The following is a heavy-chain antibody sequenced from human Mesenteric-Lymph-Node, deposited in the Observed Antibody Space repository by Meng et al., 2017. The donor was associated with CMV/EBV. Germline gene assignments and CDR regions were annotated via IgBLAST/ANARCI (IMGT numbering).Heavy chain of an antibody. CDR1: GGSISSSSYY. CDR2: IYYSGST. V-gene: IGHV4-39*07. J-gene: IGHJ6*02. D-gene: IGHD3-3*01. CDR3: ARGYDFWSGWSDPRSTYYYYGMDV. Sequence: SETLSLTCTVSGGSISSSSYYWGWIRQSPGKGLEWIGSIYYSGSTYYNPSLKSRVTISVDTSKNQFSLKLSSVTAADTAVYYCARGYDFWSGWSDPRSTYYYYGMDVWGQGTTVTVSS.